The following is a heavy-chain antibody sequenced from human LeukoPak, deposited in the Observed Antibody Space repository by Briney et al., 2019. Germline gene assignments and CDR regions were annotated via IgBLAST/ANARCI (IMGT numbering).Heavy chain of an antibody. Sequence: GGSLRLSCAASGFTFSSYWMSWVRQAPGKGLEWVADIKQDGSEKYYVDSVKGRFTISRDNAKNSLYLQMNSLRAEDTAVYYCALTPDYYGSGSFDYWGQGTLVTVSS. CDR1: GFTFSSYW. J-gene: IGHJ4*02. CDR3: ALTPDYYGSGSFDY. V-gene: IGHV3-7*01. CDR2: IKQDGSEK. D-gene: IGHD3-10*01.